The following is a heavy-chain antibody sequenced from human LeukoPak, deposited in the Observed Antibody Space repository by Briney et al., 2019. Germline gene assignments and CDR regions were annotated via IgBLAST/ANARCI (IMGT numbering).Heavy chain of an antibody. CDR3: VRAAATSYYDPRGYYRHPEAFDL. J-gene: IGHJ3*01. CDR1: GGSVYSDSDY. V-gene: IGHV4-61*03. Sequence: SETLSLTCTVSGGSVYSDSDYWTWIRQPPGKGLEWIGYIYYRGATKYNPSLQSRRTISLDTSNNHFSCHLKSLTCADTTFYYCVRAAATSYYDPRGYYRHPEAFDLWGQGTMVIVSS. CDR2: IYYRGAT. D-gene: IGHD3-22*01.